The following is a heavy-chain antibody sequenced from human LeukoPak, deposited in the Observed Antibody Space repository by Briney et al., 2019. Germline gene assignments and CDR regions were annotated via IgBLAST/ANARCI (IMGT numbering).Heavy chain of an antibody. CDR2: ISSSGSTI. V-gene: IGHV3-48*03. Sequence: TGGSLRLSCAASGFTFSSYEMNWVRQAPGKGLEWVSYISSSGSTIYYADSVKGRFTISRDNAKNSLYLQMNSLRAEDTAVYYCATGAPTTRPFDYWGQGTLVTVSS. J-gene: IGHJ4*02. CDR1: GFTFSSYE. D-gene: IGHD1/OR15-1a*01. CDR3: ATGAPTTRPFDY.